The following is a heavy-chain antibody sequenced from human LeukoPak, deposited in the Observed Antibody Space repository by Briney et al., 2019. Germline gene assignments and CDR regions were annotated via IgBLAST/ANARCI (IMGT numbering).Heavy chain of an antibody. CDR3: ARGRGKTFAYYYMGV. D-gene: IGHD1-14*01. CDR1: GYTFTSYD. V-gene: IGHV1-8*01. J-gene: IGHJ6*03. Sequence: ASVKVSCKASGYTFTSYDINWVRQATGQGLEWMGWMNPNSGNTGYAQKFQGRVTMTRNTSKSTAYMELSSLRSEDTPVYYCARGRGKTFAYYYMGVWGKGTTVTVSS. CDR2: MNPNSGNT.